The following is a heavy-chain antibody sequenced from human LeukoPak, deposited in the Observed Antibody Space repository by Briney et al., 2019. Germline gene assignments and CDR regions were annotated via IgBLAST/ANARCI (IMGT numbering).Heavy chain of an antibody. V-gene: IGHV3-21*01. J-gene: IGHJ4*02. CDR2: ISSSSSYI. Sequence: AGGSLRLSCAASGFTFSSYSMNWVRQAPGKGLEWVSSISSSSSYIYYADSVKGRFTISRDNAKNSLYLQMNSLRAEDTAVYYCARDDNYYDSSGQRDLDYWGQGTLVTVSS. CDR3: ARDDNYYDSSGQRDLDY. D-gene: IGHD3-22*01. CDR1: GFTFSSYS.